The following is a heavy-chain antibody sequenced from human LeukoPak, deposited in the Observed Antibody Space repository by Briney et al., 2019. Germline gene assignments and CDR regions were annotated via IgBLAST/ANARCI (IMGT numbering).Heavy chain of an antibody. V-gene: IGHV4-4*02. CDR3: ARSDGYGLVGI. CDR2: IYHSGST. Sequence: SETLSLTCAVSGGSISSSNWWSWIRQPPGKGLEWIGEIYHSGSTNYNPSLKSRVTISVDKSKTQFSLNLSSVTAADTAVYYCARSDGYGLVGIWGQGTMVTVSS. CDR1: GGSISSSNW. J-gene: IGHJ3*02. D-gene: IGHD3-10*01.